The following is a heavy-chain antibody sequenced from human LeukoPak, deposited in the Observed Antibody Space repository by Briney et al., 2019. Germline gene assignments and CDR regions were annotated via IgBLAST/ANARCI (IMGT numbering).Heavy chain of an antibody. CDR2: INHSGST. CDR1: GGSFSGYY. D-gene: IGHD2-2*01. Sequence: SETLSLTCAVYGGSFSGYYWSWIRQPPGKGLEWIGEINHSGSTNYSPSLKSRVTISVDTSKNQFSLKLSSVTAADTAVYYCARGGGGLVPAATPTLDIWGQGTMVTVSS. CDR3: ARGGGGLVPAATPTLDI. V-gene: IGHV4-34*01. J-gene: IGHJ3*02.